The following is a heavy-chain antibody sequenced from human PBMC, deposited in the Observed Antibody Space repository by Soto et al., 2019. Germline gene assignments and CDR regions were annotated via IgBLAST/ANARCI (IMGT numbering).Heavy chain of an antibody. CDR3: ARSRFVGYCSSTRCYFPLDQ. J-gene: IGHJ4*02. CDR1: GFTFSSHA. Sequence: QVQLVESGGGVVQPGRSPRLSCAASGFTFSSHAMHWVRQAPAKGLEWVALISYDGGNDYYTDSVKGRFTISRDNSKDTVYLQMNSLRPEDTAVYYCARSRFVGYCSSTRCYFPLDQWGQGILVTVSS. D-gene: IGHD2-2*01. V-gene: IGHV3-30-3*01. CDR2: ISYDGGND.